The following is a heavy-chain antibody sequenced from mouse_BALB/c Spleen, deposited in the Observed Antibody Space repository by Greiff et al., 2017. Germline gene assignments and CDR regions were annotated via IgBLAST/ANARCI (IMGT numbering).Heavy chain of an antibody. CDR3: ARNVYYDASPFAY. V-gene: IGHV2-2*02. CDR1: GFSLTSYG. J-gene: IGHJ3*01. CDR2: IWSGGST. Sequence: QVQLKQSGPGLVQPSQSLSITCTVSGFSLTSYGVHWVRQSPGKGLEWLGVIWSGGSTDYNAAFISRLSISKDNSKSQVFFKMNSLQANDTAIYYCARNVYYDASPFAYWGQGTLVTVSA. D-gene: IGHD2-4*01.